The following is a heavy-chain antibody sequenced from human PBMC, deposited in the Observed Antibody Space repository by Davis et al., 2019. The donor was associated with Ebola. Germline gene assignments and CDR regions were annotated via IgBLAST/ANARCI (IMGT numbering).Heavy chain of an antibody. D-gene: IGHD3-9*01. CDR1: GGFSNYA. CDR3: ARLGRDTLTGYYERDSVVDY. J-gene: IGHJ4*02. CDR2: IIPIFGTA. Sequence: SVKVSCKASGGFSNYAISWVRQAPGQGLEWMGGIIPIFGTANYAQKFQGRVTITADESTSTAYMELSSLRSEDTAIYYCARLGRDTLTGYYERDSVVDYWGQGALVTVSS. V-gene: IGHV1-69*13.